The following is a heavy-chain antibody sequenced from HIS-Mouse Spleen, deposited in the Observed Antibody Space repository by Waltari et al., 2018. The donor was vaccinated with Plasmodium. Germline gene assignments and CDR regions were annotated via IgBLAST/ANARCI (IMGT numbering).Heavy chain of an antibody. CDR3: ARDRSAAALLGY. CDR2: ISSSSSYI. CDR1: AFSCSSYS. D-gene: IGHD6-13*01. J-gene: IGHJ4*02. V-gene: IGHV3-21*01. Sequence: EVQLVESGGGLVKPGGSLRPSCAASAFSCSSYSMNWVRQAPGKGLEWVSSISSSSSYIYYADSVKGRFTISRDNAKNSLYLQMNSLRAEDTAVYYCARDRSAAALLGYWGQGTLVTVSS.